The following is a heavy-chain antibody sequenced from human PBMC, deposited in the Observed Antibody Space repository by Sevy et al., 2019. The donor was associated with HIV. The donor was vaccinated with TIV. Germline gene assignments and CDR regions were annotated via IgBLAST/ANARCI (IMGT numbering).Heavy chain of an antibody. Sequence: GGSLRLSCAASGFNFSSYGMHWVRQAPGKGLEWVAVISYDGSSKYYAESVKGRFTISRDNSKNTLYLQISSLGAEETAVYYCAKESGSYYDFWSGHDAFDIWGQGTMVTVSS. CDR3: AKESGSYYDFWSGHDAFDI. V-gene: IGHV3-30*18. J-gene: IGHJ3*02. CDR2: ISYDGSSK. D-gene: IGHD3-3*01. CDR1: GFNFSSYG.